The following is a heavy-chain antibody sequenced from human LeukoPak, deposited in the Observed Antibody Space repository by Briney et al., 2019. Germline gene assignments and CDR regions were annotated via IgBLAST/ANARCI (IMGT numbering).Heavy chain of an antibody. CDR3: ATVDTTSGMLA. CDR2: IYEGGGT. CDR1: EFTVSSNY. Sequence: GGSLRLSCAASEFTVSSNYMSWVRQVPGKGLEWVSVIYEGGGTYYADSVKGRFTISRDNSKNTLYLQMNSLRAEDTAVYYCATVDTTSGMLAWGQGTLVTVSS. J-gene: IGHJ5*02. D-gene: IGHD5-18*01. V-gene: IGHV3-53*01.